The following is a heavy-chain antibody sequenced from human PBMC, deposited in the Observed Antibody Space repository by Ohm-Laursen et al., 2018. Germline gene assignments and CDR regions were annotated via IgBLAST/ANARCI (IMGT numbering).Heavy chain of an antibody. D-gene: IGHD6-6*01. CDR1: GYSFSDYH. Sequence: ASETVSCKAPGYSFSDYHMHWVRQVPGQGLEWTGRIDPYCDDTKYAQNFQGRVTMTTDTCIGTAYMELSRLTSDDTGVYYCATLTARLNYYFDYWGQGTLVTVSS. V-gene: IGHV1-2*05. J-gene: IGHJ4*02. CDR3: ATLTARLNYYFDY. CDR2: IDPYCDDT.